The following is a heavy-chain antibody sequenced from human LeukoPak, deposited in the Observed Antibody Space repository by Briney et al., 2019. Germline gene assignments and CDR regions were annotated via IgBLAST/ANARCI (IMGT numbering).Heavy chain of an antibody. CDR1: GGSFSGYY. J-gene: IGHJ3*02. CDR3: ARDGDPTAVAGAFDI. Sequence: SETLSLTCAVYGGSFSGYYWSWIRQPPGKGLEWIGEINHSGSTNYNPSLKSRVTMSVDTSKNQFSLKLSSVTAADTAVYYCARDGDPTAVAGAFDIWGQGTMVTVSS. CDR2: INHSGST. D-gene: IGHD6-19*01. V-gene: IGHV4-34*01.